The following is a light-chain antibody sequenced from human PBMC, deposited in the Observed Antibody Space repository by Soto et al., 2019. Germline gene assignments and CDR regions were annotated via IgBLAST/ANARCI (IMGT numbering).Light chain of an antibody. Sequence: QSVLTQPPSASGTPGQRVTISCSGSSSNVGSNTVSWYQQLPGTAPKVLIYSNNQRPSGVPDRFSGSKSGTSASLAISGLRSEDEADYYCAAWDDSLSGPVFGGGTKVTVL. V-gene: IGLV1-44*01. CDR3: AAWDDSLSGPV. CDR2: SNN. CDR1: SSNVGSNT. J-gene: IGLJ2*01.